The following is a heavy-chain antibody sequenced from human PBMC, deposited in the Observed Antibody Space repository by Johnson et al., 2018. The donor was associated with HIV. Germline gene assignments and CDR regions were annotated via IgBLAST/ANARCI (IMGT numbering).Heavy chain of an antibody. D-gene: IGHD2-21*02. J-gene: IGHJ3*02. CDR3: TGGRDLRAFDI. CDR1: GFIFFDYA. CDR2: IRSKAYGGTT. Sequence: VQLVEYGGGLVKKGRSLRLSCNTSGFIFFDYAMSWFRQAPGKGLEWVGFIRSKAYGGTTEYAASVKDRFIISRDYSKNIAYLQMNSLKTEDTAVYYCTGGRDLRAFDIWGKGTMVTVAS. V-gene: IGHV3-49*05.